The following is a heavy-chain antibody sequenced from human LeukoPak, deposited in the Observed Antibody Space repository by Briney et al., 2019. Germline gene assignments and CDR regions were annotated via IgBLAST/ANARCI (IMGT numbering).Heavy chain of an antibody. J-gene: IGHJ6*02. V-gene: IGHV3-23*01. CDR2: ITGRGDST. CDR3: AKEGWDV. Sequence: GGSLRLSCAASGFTFSSYSMNWVRQAPGKGLEWVSTITGRGDSTYYADSVEGRFTISRDNSRNTLYLQMSSLRAEDTAVYYCAKEGWDVWGQGTTVTVSS. CDR1: GFTFSSYS.